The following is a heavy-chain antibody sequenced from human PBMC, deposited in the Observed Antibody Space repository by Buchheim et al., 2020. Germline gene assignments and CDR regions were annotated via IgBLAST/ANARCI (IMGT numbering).Heavy chain of an antibody. Sequence: LLVESGGDLVQPGRSLRLSCAASTFTFSNHAMTWVRQAPGKGLEWVASIDISGANTYYADSVRGRFSISRDNSKNTLYLQLTSLRPDDTALYYCAQELRPNDSWGPGTL. J-gene: IGHJ4*02. CDR3: AQELRPNDS. CDR1: TFTFSNHA. V-gene: IGHV3-23*04. CDR2: IDISGANT.